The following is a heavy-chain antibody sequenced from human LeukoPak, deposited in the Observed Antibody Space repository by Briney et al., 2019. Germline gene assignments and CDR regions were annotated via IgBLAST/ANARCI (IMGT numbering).Heavy chain of an antibody. CDR1: GFTFTSSA. D-gene: IGHD5-12*01. Sequence: SVKVSCKASGFTFTSSAMQWVRQARGQRLKWIGWIVVGSGNTNYAQKFQERVTITRDMSTSTAYMELSSLRSEDTAVYYCAAGGYDYSRYYYGMDVWGQGTTVTVSS. V-gene: IGHV1-58*02. CDR2: IVVGSGNT. CDR3: AAGGYDYSRYYYGMDV. J-gene: IGHJ6*02.